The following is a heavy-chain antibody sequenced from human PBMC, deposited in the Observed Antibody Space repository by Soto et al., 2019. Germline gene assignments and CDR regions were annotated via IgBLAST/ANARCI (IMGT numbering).Heavy chain of an antibody. Sequence: GGSLRLSCAASVFTFSSYAMHWVRQAPGKGLEWVAVIWYEGSNKDYADSVKGRFTISRDNSKNTLYLQMNSLRAEDTAMYHCGRDSDFWSGYLSYYFDYWGQGTLVTVSS. V-gene: IGHV3-33*01. CDR1: VFTFSSYA. CDR2: IWYEGSNK. CDR3: GRDSDFWSGYLSYYFDY. J-gene: IGHJ4*02. D-gene: IGHD3-3*01.